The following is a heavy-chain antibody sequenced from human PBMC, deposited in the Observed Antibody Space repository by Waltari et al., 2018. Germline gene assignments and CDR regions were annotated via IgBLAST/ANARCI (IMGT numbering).Heavy chain of an antibody. D-gene: IGHD3-3*01. J-gene: IGHJ4*02. CDR3: ARGPAYYDFWSGYLDY. CDR1: GGSISSYY. Sequence: QVQLQESGPGLVKPSETLSLTCTVSGGSISSYYWSWIRPPPGKGLEWIGYIYYSGSTNYNPSLKSRVTISVDTSKNQFSLKLSSVTAADTAVYYCARGPAYYDFWSGYLDYWGQGTLVTVSS. V-gene: IGHV4-59*01. CDR2: IYYSGST.